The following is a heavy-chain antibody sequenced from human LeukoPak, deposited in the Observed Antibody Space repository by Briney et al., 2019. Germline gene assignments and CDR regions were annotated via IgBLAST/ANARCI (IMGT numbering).Heavy chain of an antibody. CDR2: IKSKTHGGTT. CDR3: TVPDLPSLFPFDY. CDR1: GFTFSSYG. Sequence: GGSLRLSCAASGFTFSSYGMHWVRQAPGKGLEWVGRIKSKTHGGTTDYAAPVKGRFTISRDDSKSTLYLQMNSLKTEDTAVLYCTVPDLPSLFPFDYWGQGTLVTVSS. V-gene: IGHV3-15*01. J-gene: IGHJ4*02. D-gene: IGHD1-14*01.